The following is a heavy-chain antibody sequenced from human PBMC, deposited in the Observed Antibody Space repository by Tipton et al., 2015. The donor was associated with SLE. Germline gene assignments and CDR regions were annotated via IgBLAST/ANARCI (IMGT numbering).Heavy chain of an antibody. V-gene: IGHV4-38-2*02. CDR2: FYHRGTT. D-gene: IGHD2-2*01. CDR1: GHSISSGFY. J-gene: IGHJ6*03. CDR3: ARDSRYQLTYYYMDV. Sequence: TLSPTCSVSGHSISSGFYWGWIRQSPGKGLEWIGNFYHRGTTYYNPSLKSRVTISADTSKNQFSLRLSSVTAADTAVYYCARDSRYQLTYYYMDVWGKGTTVTVSS.